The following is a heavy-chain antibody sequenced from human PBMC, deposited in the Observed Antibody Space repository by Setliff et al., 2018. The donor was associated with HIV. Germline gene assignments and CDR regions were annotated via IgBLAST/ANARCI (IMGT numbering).Heavy chain of an antibody. CDR2: ISDDGTST. D-gene: IGHD3-16*01. Sequence: GGSLRLSCAASGFTFSNAWMHWVRQAPGKGLMWVSHISDDGTSTSYADSVKGRFIMSRDIAKKAVYLHMSSLSVEDTAIYYCASHSFGISPPGKDWGQGTLVTVSS. CDR1: GFTFSNAW. CDR3: ASHSFGISPPGKD. V-gene: IGHV3-74*01. J-gene: IGHJ4*02.